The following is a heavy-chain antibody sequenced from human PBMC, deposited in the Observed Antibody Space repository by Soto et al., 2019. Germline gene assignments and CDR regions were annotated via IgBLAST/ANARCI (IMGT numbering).Heavy chain of an antibody. CDR1: GFTFSSYA. CDR2: ISYDGSNK. Sequence: QVQLVESGGGVVQPGRSLRLSCAASGFTFSSYAMHWVRQAPGKGLEWVAVISYDGSNKYYADSVKGRFTISRDNSKNTLYLQMNSLRAEATAVYYWARTPRGQWELPYYYYGMDVWGQGTTVTVSS. CDR3: ARTPRGQWELPYYYYGMDV. V-gene: IGHV3-30-3*01. D-gene: IGHD1-26*01. J-gene: IGHJ6*02.